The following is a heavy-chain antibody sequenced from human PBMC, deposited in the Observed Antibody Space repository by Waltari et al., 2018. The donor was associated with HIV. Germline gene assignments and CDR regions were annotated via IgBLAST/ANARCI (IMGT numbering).Heavy chain of an antibody. J-gene: IGHJ2*01. Sequence: QVQLVESGGGVVQPGRSLRLSCAASGFAFRSYAMHWVLQAPGKGPEWVAVISYDGSSKYYADSVKGRLTISRDNSKDTLYLQVNSLRAEDTAVYYCARDGGNIYWYFDLWGRGTLVTVSS. V-gene: IGHV3-30*01. CDR2: ISYDGSSK. CDR3: ARDGGNIYWYFDL. CDR1: GFAFRSYA. D-gene: IGHD2-15*01.